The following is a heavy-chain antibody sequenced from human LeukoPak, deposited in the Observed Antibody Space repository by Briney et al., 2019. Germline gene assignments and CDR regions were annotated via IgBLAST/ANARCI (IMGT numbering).Heavy chain of an antibody. D-gene: IGHD3-10*01. J-gene: IGHJ4*02. CDR3: ARGRSSYYYGSGSAYEY. V-gene: IGHV4-59*12. Sequence: SETLSLTCTVSGGSISSYYWSWIRQPPGKGLEWIGYIYYSGSTNYNPSLKSRVTISVDTSKNQFSLKLSSVTAADTAVYYCARGRSSYYYGSGSAYEYWGQGTLVTVSS. CDR1: GGSISSYY. CDR2: IYYSGST.